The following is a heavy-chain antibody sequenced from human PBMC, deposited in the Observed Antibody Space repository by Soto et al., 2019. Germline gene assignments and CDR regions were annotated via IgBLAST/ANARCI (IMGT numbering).Heavy chain of an antibody. CDR1: GGSISSYY. CDR3: ARGTPYDILTGPQDY. D-gene: IGHD3-9*01. J-gene: IGHJ4*02. Sequence: PSETVSVTCTVSGGSISSYYWSWIRQPPGKGLEWIGYIDYSGSTNYNPSLNSRVTISVDTSKNQSSVKLSSVTAADTAVYYCARGTPYDILTGPQDYWGQGTLVTVS. CDR2: IDYSGST. V-gene: IGHV4-59*01.